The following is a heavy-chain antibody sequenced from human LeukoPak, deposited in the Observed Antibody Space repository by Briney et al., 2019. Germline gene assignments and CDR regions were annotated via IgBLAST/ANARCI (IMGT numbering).Heavy chain of an antibody. D-gene: IGHD2/OR15-2a*01. CDR2: FYSSGNP. J-gene: IGHJ4*02. CDR1: GASISSYY. V-gene: IGHV4-4*07. CDR3: ARDFSAIYFFDQ. Sequence: PSETLSLTSTVSGASISSYYWTWIRQPAGKGLEWIGRFYSSGNPNYNPSLKSRVTMSIDTSKNQFFLKLTSVTAADTAVYYCARDFSAIYFFDQWGQGTPVTVSS.